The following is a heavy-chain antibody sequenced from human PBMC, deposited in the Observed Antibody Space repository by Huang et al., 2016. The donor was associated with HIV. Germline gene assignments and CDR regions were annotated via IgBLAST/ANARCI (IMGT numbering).Heavy chain of an antibody. J-gene: IGHJ6*02. V-gene: IGHV3-7*01. Sequence: EVHLVESGGDLVQPGGSLRLSCVASGFNFRSYWMSWVRQAQGKGLERGTKIKQDGSEKNDVDYVKDRFTMSRDMAKTSEYLQQTGLRAEGTTVYYFARDEINYDVLSGRHYYYNGLDVWGQWTTVTVSS. CDR1: GFNFRSYW. D-gene: IGHD3-3*01. CDR2: IKQDGSEK. CDR3: ARDEINYDVLSGRHYYYNGLDV.